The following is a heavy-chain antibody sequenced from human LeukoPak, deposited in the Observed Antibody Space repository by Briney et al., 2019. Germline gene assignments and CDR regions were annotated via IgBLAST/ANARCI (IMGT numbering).Heavy chain of an antibody. D-gene: IGHD3-9*01. Sequence: SETLSLTCTVSGGSISSSSYYWGWIRQPPGKGLEWIGSIYYSGSTYYNPSLKGRVTISVDTSKNQFSLKLSSVTAADTAVYYCASLYILTGDIDYWGQGTLVTVSS. CDR1: GGSISSSSYY. V-gene: IGHV4-39*01. CDR3: ASLYILTGDIDY. CDR2: IYYSGST. J-gene: IGHJ4*02.